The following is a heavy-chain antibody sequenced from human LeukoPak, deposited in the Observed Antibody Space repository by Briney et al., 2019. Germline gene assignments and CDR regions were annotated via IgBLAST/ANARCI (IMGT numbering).Heavy chain of an antibody. Sequence: PSETLSLTCTVSGGSISSYYWSWIRQPPGKGLEWIGYIYYSGSTNYNPSLKSRVTISIDTSKNQFSLKLSSVTAADTAVYYCAAESERWLVRSWGQGTLDTVSS. D-gene: IGHD6-19*01. V-gene: IGHV4-59*01. CDR2: IYYSGST. J-gene: IGHJ4*02. CDR1: GGSISSYY. CDR3: AAESERWLVRS.